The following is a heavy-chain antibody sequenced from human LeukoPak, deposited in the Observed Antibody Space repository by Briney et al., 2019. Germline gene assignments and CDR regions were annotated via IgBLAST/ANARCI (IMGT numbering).Heavy chain of an antibody. Sequence: ASVKVSCKASGYTSTSYYMHWVRQAPGQGLELIGIINPSGGSTNYAQKFQGRLTMTRETSTSTVYMEVSGLRSEDTALYYCASLPAATGGDAFDIWGQGTMVIVSS. CDR1: GYTSTSYY. CDR3: ASLPAATGGDAFDI. V-gene: IGHV1-46*01. D-gene: IGHD2-2*01. J-gene: IGHJ3*02. CDR2: INPSGGST.